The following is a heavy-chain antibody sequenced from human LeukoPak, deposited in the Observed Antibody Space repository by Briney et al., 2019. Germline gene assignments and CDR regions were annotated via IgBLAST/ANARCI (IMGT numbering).Heavy chain of an antibody. CDR2: ISYDGSNK. CDR3: AKIWFGELGFDY. J-gene: IGHJ4*02. V-gene: IGHV3-30*18. Sequence: GGSLRLSCAASGFTFSSYGMHWVRQAPGKGLEWVAVISYDGSNKYYADSVKGRFTISRDNSKNTLYLQMNSLRAEDTAVYYCAKIWFGELGFDYWGQGTLVTVSS. CDR1: GFTFSSYG. D-gene: IGHD3-10*01.